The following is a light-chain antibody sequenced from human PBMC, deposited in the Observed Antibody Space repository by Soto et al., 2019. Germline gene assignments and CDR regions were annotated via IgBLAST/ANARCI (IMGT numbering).Light chain of an antibody. CDR3: VLYMGSGIAV. V-gene: IGLV8-61*01. J-gene: IGLJ3*02. Sequence: QTVVTQEPSFSVSPGRTVTLTCGLSSGSVSTSYYPSWYQQTPGQAPRTLIYNTNTRSSGVPDRFSGSIRGNKAALTITGAQADDESDYYCVLYMGSGIAVFGGGTKLTVL. CDR2: NTN. CDR1: SGSVSTSYY.